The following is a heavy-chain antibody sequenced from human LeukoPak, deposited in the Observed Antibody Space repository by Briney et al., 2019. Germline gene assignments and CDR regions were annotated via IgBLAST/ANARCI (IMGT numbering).Heavy chain of an antibody. CDR2: VYRSGSA. CDR1: GDSVTSDNFY. CDR3: ARDPHTSPTDYYFDF. D-gene: IGHD1-14*01. V-gene: IGHV4-39*07. J-gene: IGHJ4*02. Sequence: PSETLSLTCNVSGDSVTSDNFYWAWIRQPPGKGPEWIGTVYRSGSAYHNPSLKSRLTISIDTSKNQFSLKLTSVTAADTALYFCARDPHTSPTDYYFDFWGPGTLVTVSS.